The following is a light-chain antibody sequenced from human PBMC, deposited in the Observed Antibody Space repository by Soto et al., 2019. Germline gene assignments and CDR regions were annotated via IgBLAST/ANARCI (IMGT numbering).Light chain of an antibody. CDR3: QVWDSSSDHYV. CDR1: NIGSKS. CDR2: YDS. Sequence: YELTKPPSVSVAPGKTARITCGGNNIGSKSVHWYQQKPGQAPVLVIYYDSDRPSGIPERFSGSNSGNTATLTISRVEVGDEADYYCQVWDSSSDHYVFGTGTKLTVL. V-gene: IGLV3-21*04. J-gene: IGLJ1*01.